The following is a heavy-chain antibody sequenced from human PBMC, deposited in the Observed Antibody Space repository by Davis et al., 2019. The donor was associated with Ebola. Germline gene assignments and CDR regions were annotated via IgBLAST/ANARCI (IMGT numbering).Heavy chain of an antibody. Sequence: KVSCKGSGYSFNTYWIAWVRQMPGKGLEWMGIIYPRDSDTRYRPSFEGQVTISVDRSISTAYLQWNSLKASDSAMYYCARQEALYGSIDNWGQGTLVTVSS. V-gene: IGHV5-51*01. CDR3: ARQEALYGSIDN. D-gene: IGHD6-13*01. J-gene: IGHJ4*02. CDR2: IYPRDSDT. CDR1: GYSFNTYW.